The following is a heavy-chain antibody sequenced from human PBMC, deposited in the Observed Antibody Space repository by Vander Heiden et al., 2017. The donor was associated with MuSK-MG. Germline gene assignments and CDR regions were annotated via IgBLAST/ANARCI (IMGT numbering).Heavy chain of an antibody. CDR2: ISKSRSAT. V-gene: IGHV3-48*01. J-gene: IGHJ6*04. D-gene: IGHD3-3*01. CDR1: GFSFSSYS. Sequence: EVQLVESGGGLEQSGGSLRLSCAASGFSFSSYSMNWVRQAPGKGLEWVSYISKSRSATHDADSVKGRFIISRDNAKNSMYVKMKRMRVEDTAGDYCAREYDGMDVWGKGTTVTVSS. CDR3: AREYDGMDV.